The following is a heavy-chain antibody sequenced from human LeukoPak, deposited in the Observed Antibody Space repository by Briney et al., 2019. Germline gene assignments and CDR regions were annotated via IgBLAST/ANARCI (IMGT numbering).Heavy chain of an antibody. CDR1: GGSISSSSYY. V-gene: IGHV4-39*01. J-gene: IGHJ4*02. Sequence: SETLSLTCTVSGGSISSSSYYWGWIRQPTGNGLEWIGSIYYSGSTYYNPSLKSRVTISVDTSKNQFSLKLSSVTAADTAVYYCASVSQLTGTFDYWGQGTLVTVSS. CDR3: ASVSQLTGTFDY. CDR2: IYYSGST. D-gene: IGHD7-27*01.